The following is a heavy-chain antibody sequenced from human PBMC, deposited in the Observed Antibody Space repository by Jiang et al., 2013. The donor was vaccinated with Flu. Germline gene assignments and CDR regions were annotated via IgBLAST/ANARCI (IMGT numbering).Heavy chain of an antibody. CDR3: ARGGWFGVQYYFDY. Sequence: ISSYYWSWIRQPPGKGLEWIGYIYYSGSTNYNPSLKSRVTISVDTSKNQFSLKLSSVTAADTAVYYCARGGWFGVQYYFDYWGQGTLVTVSS. CDR2: IYYSGST. D-gene: IGHD3-10*01. CDR1: ISSYY. J-gene: IGHJ4*02. V-gene: IGHV4-59*01.